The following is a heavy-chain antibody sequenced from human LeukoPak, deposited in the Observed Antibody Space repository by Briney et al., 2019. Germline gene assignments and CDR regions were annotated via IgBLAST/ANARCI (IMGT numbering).Heavy chain of an antibody. J-gene: IGHJ4*02. CDR3: AKDGFRSYYDSRGYYNC. CDR2: INHNGNVN. CDR1: GFTFSSYW. V-gene: IGHV3-7*03. D-gene: IGHD3-22*01. Sequence: GGSLRLFCAASGFTFSSYWMNWARQAPGKGLEWVASINHNGNVNYYVDSVKGRFTISRDNAKNSLYLQMNSLRAEDTAVYYCAKDGFRSYYDSRGYYNCWGQGTLVTVSS.